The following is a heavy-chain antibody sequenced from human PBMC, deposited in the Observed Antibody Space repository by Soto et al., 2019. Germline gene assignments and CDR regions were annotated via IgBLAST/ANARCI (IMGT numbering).Heavy chain of an antibody. Sequence: ASVKVSWKASGYTFTSYAMHWVRQAPGQRLEWMGWINAGNGNTKYSQKFQGRVTITRDTSASTAYMELSSLRSEDTAVYYCATPLRHFDWPIHYSGQATLVTVSS. V-gene: IGHV1-3*01. J-gene: IGHJ4*02. CDR2: INAGNGNT. CDR3: ATPLRHFDWPIHY. D-gene: IGHD3-9*01. CDR1: GYTFTSYA.